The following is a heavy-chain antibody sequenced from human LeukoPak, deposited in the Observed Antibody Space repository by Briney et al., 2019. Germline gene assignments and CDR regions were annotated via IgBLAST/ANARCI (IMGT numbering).Heavy chain of an antibody. J-gene: IGHJ4*02. CDR1: GGTFSSYA. Sequence: SVKVSCKASGGTFSSYAISWVRQAPGQGLEWMGGIIPIFGTANYAQKFQGRVTITADESTSTAYMELSSLRSEDTAVYYCARVGLEGASGSYQLLLFDYWGQGTLVIVSS. CDR3: ARVGLEGASGSYQLLLFDY. CDR2: IIPIFGTA. V-gene: IGHV1-69*01. D-gene: IGHD1-26*01.